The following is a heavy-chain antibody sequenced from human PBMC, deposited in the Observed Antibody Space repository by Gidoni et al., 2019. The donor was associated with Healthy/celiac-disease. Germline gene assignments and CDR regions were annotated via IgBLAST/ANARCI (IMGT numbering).Heavy chain of an antibody. V-gene: IGHV3-15*01. J-gene: IGHJ1*01. CDR1: GFTFSNAW. Sequence: EVQLVESGGGLVKPGGSLRLSCAASGFTFSNAWMSWVRQAPGKGLEWVGRIKSKTDGGTTDYAAPVKGRFTISRDDSKNTLYLQMNSLKTEDTAVYYCTTSLVEQRLERGHWGQGTLVTVSS. D-gene: IGHD6-25*01. CDR2: IKSKTDGGTT. CDR3: TTSLVEQRLERGH.